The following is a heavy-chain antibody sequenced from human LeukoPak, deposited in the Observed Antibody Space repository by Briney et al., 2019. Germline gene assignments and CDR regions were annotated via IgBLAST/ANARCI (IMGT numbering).Heavy chain of an antibody. V-gene: IGHV4-30-2*01. J-gene: IGHJ4*02. Sequence: PSQTLSLTCAVSGGSISSGGYSWSWLRQPPGKGLEWIGYIYHSGSTYYNPSLKSRVTISVDRSKNQFSLELSSVTAADTAVYYCARADYGSGTTVFDYWGQGTLVTVSS. CDR1: GGSISSGGYS. D-gene: IGHD3-10*01. CDR2: IYHSGST. CDR3: ARADYGSGTTVFDY.